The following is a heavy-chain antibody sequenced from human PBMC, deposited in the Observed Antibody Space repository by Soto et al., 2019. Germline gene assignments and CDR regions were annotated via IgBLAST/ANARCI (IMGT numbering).Heavy chain of an antibody. V-gene: IGHV3-23*01. D-gene: IGHD3-22*01. J-gene: IGHJ3*02. CDR1: GFTFSSYA. Sequence: GGSLRLSCAASGFTFSSYAMSWVRQAPGKGLEWVSAISGSGGSTYYADSVKGRFTISRDNSKNTLYLQMNSLRAEDTAVYYCAKGISINMIVGHRKPFGVGAFDIWGQGTMVTVSS. CDR3: AKGISINMIVGHRKPFGVGAFDI. CDR2: ISGSGGST.